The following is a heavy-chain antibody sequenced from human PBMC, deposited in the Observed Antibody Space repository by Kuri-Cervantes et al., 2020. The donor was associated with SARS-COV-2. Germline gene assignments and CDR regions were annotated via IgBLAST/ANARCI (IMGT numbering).Heavy chain of an antibody. D-gene: IGHD3-3*01. CDR2: ISWNSGSI. V-gene: IGHV3-9*01. J-gene: IGHJ4*02. Sequence: SLKISCAASGFTFDDYAMHWVRQAPGKGLEWVSGISWNSGSIGYADSVKGRFTISRDNAKNSLYLEMNSLRPEDTAVYYCAKVETASLDYWGQGTLVTVSS. CDR3: AKVETASLDY. CDR1: GFTFDDYA.